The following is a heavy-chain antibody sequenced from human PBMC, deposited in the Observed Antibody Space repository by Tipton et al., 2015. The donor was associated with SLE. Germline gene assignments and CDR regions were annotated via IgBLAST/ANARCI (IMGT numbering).Heavy chain of an antibody. D-gene: IGHD3-10*01. J-gene: IGHJ6*03. V-gene: IGHV4-34*01. CDR2: INHSGST. CDR1: GGSFSAYY. Sequence: TLSLTCAVYGGSFSAYYWSWIRQPPGKGLEWIGEINHSGSTNYNPSLKSRVTISVDTSKNQFSLKLSSVTAADTAVYYCARGSGGQELWFGSYYYYYYMDVWGKGTTVTVSS. CDR3: ARGSGGQELWFGSYYYYYYMDV.